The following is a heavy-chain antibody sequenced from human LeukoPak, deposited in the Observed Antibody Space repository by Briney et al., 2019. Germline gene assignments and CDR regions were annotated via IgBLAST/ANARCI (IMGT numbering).Heavy chain of an antibody. CDR3: AHKIRGSFDY. V-gene: IGHV2-5*08. CDR2: IYWDDDK. D-gene: IGHD3-10*01. Sequence: TLSLTCTVSGGSISSYYWSWIRQPPGKALEWLALIYWDDDKRYSPSLKSRLTITKDTSKNQVVLTMTNMDPVDTATYYCAHKIRGSFDYWGQGTLVTVSS. CDR1: GGSISSYYW. J-gene: IGHJ4*02.